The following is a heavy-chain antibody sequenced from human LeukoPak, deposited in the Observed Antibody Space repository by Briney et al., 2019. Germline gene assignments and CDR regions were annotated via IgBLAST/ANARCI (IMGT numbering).Heavy chain of an antibody. V-gene: IGHV1-58*02. J-gene: IGHJ3*02. CDR1: GFTFTSSA. D-gene: IGHD1-26*01. Sequence: GTSVKVSCKASGFTFTSSAMQWVRQARGQRLEWIGWIVVGSGNTNYAQKFQERVTITRDMSTSTAYMELSSLSSEDTAVYYCAASRGSSTDAFDIWGQGTMVTVSS. CDR2: IVVGSGNT. CDR3: AASRGSSTDAFDI.